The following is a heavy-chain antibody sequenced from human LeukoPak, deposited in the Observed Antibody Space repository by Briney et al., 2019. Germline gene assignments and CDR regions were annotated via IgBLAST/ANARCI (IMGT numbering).Heavy chain of an antibody. Sequence: SETLSLTCTVSGGSISSYYWSWIRQPPGKGLEWIGYVYYSGSTNYNPSLKSRVTISVDTSKNQFSLKLSSVTAADTAVYYCAAVDWSFYYMDVWGKGTTVTISS. D-gene: IGHD3-9*01. V-gene: IGHV4-59*01. CDR1: GGSISSYY. CDR3: AAVDWSFYYMDV. J-gene: IGHJ6*03. CDR2: VYYSGST.